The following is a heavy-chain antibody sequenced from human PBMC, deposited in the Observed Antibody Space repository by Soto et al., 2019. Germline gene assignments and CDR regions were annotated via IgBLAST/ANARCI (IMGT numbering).Heavy chain of an antibody. Sequence: VQLVESGGGLVKPGGSLRLSCAASGFTFSRFTINWVRQAPGKGLEWVSSITSSSRYIYYADAVKGRFTLCRDNAKDSLFLQMDSLRAEDTAVYFCARGAGGTEAAHSDFWGQGTLVTVSS. CDR2: ITSSSRYI. V-gene: IGHV3-21*06. CDR1: GFTFSRFT. CDR3: ARGAGGTEAAHSDF. J-gene: IGHJ4*02. D-gene: IGHD6-19*01.